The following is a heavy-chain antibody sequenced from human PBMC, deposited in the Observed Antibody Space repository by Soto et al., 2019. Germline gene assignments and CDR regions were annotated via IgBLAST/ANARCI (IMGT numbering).Heavy chain of an antibody. V-gene: IGHV1-18*01. D-gene: IGHD4-4*01. CDR2: ISAYNGNT. CDR3: ARVHPTIDYKNWFDP. J-gene: IGHJ5*02. CDR1: GYTFTSYG. Sequence: QVQLVQSGAEVKKPGASGKVSCKASGYTFTSYGISWVRQAPGQGLEWMGWISAYNGNTNYAQKLQGRVTMTTDTSTSTAYMELRSLRSDDTAVYYCARVHPTIDYKNWFDPWGQGTLVTVSS.